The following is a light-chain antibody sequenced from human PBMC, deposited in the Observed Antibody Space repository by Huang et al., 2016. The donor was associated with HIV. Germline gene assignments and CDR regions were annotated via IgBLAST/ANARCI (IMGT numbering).Light chain of an antibody. J-gene: IGKJ3*01. V-gene: IGKV3-15*01. CDR1: QSISSK. CDR2: VAS. Sequence: ERVMTQSPVTLSVSPGERATFSCRASQSISSKLAWYQQKPGRAPRLLIYVASTRATGIPARFSGSGSGTEFTLTISSLQSEDFAVYYCQQYNNWPFTFGPGTRVDIK. CDR3: QQYNNWPFT.